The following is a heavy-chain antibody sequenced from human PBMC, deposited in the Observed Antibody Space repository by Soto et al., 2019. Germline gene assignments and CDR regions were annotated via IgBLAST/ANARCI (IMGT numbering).Heavy chain of an antibody. D-gene: IGHD3-22*01. CDR3: AASRSYDSSDYSCFHYGMDV. V-gene: IGHV3-9*01. CDR1: GFTFDDYA. CDR2: LSWNGVTI. J-gene: IGHJ6*02. Sequence: EVQLVESGGDLVQPGRSLRLSCAASGFTFDDYAMHWVRQVPGKGLQWVSGLSWNGVTIGYSASVKGRFTISRDNAKRSLYLQMNCVRPDDTYLYYCAASRSYDSSDYSCFHYGMDVWGLGTTVTVSS.